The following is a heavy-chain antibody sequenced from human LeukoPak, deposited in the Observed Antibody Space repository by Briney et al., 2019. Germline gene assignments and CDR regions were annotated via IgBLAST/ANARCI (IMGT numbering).Heavy chain of an antibody. Sequence: ASVKVSCKAPGYTFNNHYMYWVRQAPGQGLEWMGVINPSGGSTSYAQKFQGRVTMTRDTSTRTVYMEVNSLRSEDTAVYYCARQGTYSSAIGMGYWGQGTLVTVSS. CDR2: INPSGGST. V-gene: IGHV1-46*02. D-gene: IGHD6-19*01. J-gene: IGHJ4*02. CDR1: GYTFNNHY. CDR3: ARQGTYSSAIGMGY.